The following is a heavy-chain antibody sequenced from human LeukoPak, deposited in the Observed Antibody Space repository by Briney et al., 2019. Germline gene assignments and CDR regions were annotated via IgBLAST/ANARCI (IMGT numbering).Heavy chain of an antibody. D-gene: IGHD1-1*01. CDR3: ATSPGELEFDY. V-gene: IGHV3-21*01. J-gene: IGHJ4*02. CDR1: GFTFSTYT. CDR2: ITSSSRYV. Sequence: GGSLRLSCAASGFTFSTYTMNWVRQAPGKGLEWVSSITSSSRYVYYADSVRGRFTISRDNAKNSLYLQMNSLRAEDTAIYYCATSPGELEFDYWGQGTLVTVSS.